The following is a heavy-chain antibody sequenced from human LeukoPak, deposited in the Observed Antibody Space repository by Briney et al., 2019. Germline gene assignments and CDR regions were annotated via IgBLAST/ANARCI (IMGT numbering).Heavy chain of an antibody. V-gene: IGHV4-59*08. J-gene: IGHJ5*02. CDR2: IYYSGST. CDR3: ASNYGGYASWFDP. Sequence: SETLSLTCTVSGGSISSYYWSWIRQPPGKGLEWIGYIYYSGSTNYNPSLKSRVTISVDTSKNQFSLKLSSVTAADTAVYYCASNYGGYASWFDPWGQGTLVTVSS. D-gene: IGHD4-17*01. CDR1: GGSISSYY.